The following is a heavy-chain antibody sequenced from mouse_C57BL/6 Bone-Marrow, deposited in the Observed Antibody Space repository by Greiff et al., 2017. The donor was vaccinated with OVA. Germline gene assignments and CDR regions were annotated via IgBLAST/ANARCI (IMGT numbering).Heavy chain of an antibody. Sequence: VQLQQSGPELVKPGASVKISCKASGYSFTGYYMNWVKQSPEKSLEWIGEINPSTGGTTYNQKFKAKATLTVDKSSSTAYMQLKSLTSEDAAVYYCARGGTSPVAYWGRGTLVTVSA. CDR1: GYSFTGYY. J-gene: IGHJ3*01. CDR2: INPSTGGT. V-gene: IGHV1-42*01. CDR3: ARGGTSPVAY. D-gene: IGHD4-1*01.